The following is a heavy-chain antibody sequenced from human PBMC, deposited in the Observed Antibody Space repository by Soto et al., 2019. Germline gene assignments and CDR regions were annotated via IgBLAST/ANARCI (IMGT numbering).Heavy chain of an antibody. CDR1: GFTFSGSA. CDR2: IRSKANSYAT. D-gene: IGHD3-3*01. Sequence: GGSLRLSCAASGFTFSGSAMHWVRQASGKGLEWVGRIRSKANSYATAYAASVKGRFTISRDDSKNTAYLQMNSLKTEDTAVYYCTSSLRFLEWFEYYYGMDVWGQRTTVTVSS. CDR3: TSSLRFLEWFEYYYGMDV. J-gene: IGHJ6*02. V-gene: IGHV3-73*01.